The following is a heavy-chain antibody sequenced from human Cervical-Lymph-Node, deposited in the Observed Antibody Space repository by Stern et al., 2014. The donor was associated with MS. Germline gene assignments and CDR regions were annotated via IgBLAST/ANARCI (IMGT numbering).Heavy chain of an antibody. CDR2: ISNNSTHT. D-gene: IGHD4-17*01. CDR1: GFTFSHYS. CDR3: ARARVGDYARSPHLDS. Sequence: ELQLVESGGGLVKPGESPRLSCDASGFTFSHYSINWVRQATGKGLEWISSISNNSTHTYYADSVEGRFTISRDSAKDSVSLHMVSLRAEDTAVYYCARARVGDYARSPHLDSWGQGTLVTVSS. J-gene: IGHJ4*02. V-gene: IGHV3-21*02.